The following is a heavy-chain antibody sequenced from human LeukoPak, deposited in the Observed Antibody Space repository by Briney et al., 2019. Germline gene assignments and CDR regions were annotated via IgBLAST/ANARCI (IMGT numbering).Heavy chain of an antibody. Sequence: SETLSLTCTVSGGSISSSSYYWGWIRQPPGKGLEWIGSIYYSGSTYYNPSLKSRVTISVDTSKNQFSLKLSSATAADTAVYYCARHGRWELPDYWGQGTLVTVSS. CDR1: GGSISSSSYY. V-gene: IGHV4-39*01. J-gene: IGHJ4*02. CDR3: ARHGRWELPDY. D-gene: IGHD1-26*01. CDR2: IYYSGST.